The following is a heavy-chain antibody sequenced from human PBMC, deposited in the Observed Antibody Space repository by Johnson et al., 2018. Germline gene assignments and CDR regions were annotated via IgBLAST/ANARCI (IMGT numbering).Heavy chain of an antibody. Sequence: VQLVQSGGGLVQPGGSLRLSCAASGFTFSNYCMAWVRQTPGKGLEWVANIKQDGSEMYYADSVKGRFTISRDNANNSLLLQMKSLRAEDTALYYCARDIGGSWADAFDIWGQGTMVTVSS. CDR1: GFTFSNYC. V-gene: IGHV3-7*01. CDR2: IKQDGSEM. J-gene: IGHJ3*02. D-gene: IGHD1-26*01. CDR3: ARDIGGSWADAFDI.